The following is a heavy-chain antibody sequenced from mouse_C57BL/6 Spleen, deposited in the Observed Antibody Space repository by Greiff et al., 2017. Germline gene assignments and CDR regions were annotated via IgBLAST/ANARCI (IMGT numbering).Heavy chain of an antibody. CDR2: IYPGDGDT. V-gene: IGHV1-82*01. J-gene: IGHJ3*01. CDR3: APDYYGSSPLRN. D-gene: IGHD1-1*01. CDR1: GYAFSSSW. Sequence: QVQLQQSGPELVKPGASVKISCKASGYAFSSSWMNWVKQRPGKGLEWIGRIYPGDGDTNYNGKFKSKATLTADKSSSTAYMQLSSLTAEDSAVYFCAPDYYGSSPLRNWGQGTLVTVSA.